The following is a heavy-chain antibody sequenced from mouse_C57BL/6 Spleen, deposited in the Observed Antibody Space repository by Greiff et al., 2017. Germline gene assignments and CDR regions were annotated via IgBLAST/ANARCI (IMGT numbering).Heavy chain of an antibody. Sequence: QLQESGPELVKPGASVKISCKASGYSFTDYNMNWVKQRHGHSLEWIGVINPNCGTTSYNQKIKGKATLTTDQSSSTAYMQLNSLTSEDSAVYYCERAPDARYCGSSYLGYFDVWGTGTTVTVSS. D-gene: IGHD1-1*01. J-gene: IGHJ1*03. V-gene: IGHV1-39*01. CDR3: ERAPDARYCGSSYLGYFDV. CDR1: GYSFTDYN. CDR2: INPNCGTT.